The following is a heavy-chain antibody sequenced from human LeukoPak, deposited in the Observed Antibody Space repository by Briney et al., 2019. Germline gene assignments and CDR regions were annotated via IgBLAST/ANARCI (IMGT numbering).Heavy chain of an antibody. V-gene: IGHV3-23*01. Sequence: PGGSLRLSWAVSGITLSNYGMSWVRQAPGKGLEWVAGISDSGGRTNYADSVKGRFTISRDNPKDTLYLQMHSLRAEDTAVYFCAKRGVVIRVILVGFHKEAYYFDSWGQGALVTVSS. J-gene: IGHJ4*02. CDR1: GITLSNYG. CDR2: ISDSGGRT. D-gene: IGHD3-22*01. CDR3: AKRGVVIRVILVGFHKEAYYFDS.